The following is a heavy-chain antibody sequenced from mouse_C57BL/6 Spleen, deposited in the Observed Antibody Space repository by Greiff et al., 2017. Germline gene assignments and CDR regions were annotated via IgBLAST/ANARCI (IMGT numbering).Heavy chain of an antibody. Sequence: VQLQQSGAELVRPGASVKLSCTASGFNIKDDYMHWVKQRPEQGLEWIGWIDPENGDTAYASKFQGKATITADTSSTTAYLQLSSLTSEDTAFYYCTLYYGSPYYYAMDYWGQGTSVTVSS. V-gene: IGHV14-4*01. D-gene: IGHD1-1*01. CDR1: GFNIKDDY. CDR3: TLYYGSPYYYAMDY. CDR2: IDPENGDT. J-gene: IGHJ4*01.